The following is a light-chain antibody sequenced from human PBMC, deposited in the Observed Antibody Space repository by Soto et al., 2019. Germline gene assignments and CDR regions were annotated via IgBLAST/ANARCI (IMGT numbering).Light chain of an antibody. CDR1: ETISTN. CDR2: GSS. Sequence: EIVLTQSPATLSVSPGERATLSCRATETISTNLAWFQRKPGQPPRLLIYGSSTRATGVPDRFSGSGSGTEFTLIISSLQSEDVALYYCKQYSNWPPAITFGQGTRREIK. CDR3: KQYSNWPPAIT. J-gene: IGKJ5*01. V-gene: IGKV3-15*01.